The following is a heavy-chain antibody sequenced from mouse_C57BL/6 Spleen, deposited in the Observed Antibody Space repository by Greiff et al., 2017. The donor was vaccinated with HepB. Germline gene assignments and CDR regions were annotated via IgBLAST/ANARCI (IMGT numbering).Heavy chain of an antibody. Sequence: EVMLVESGGGLVQPKGSLKLSCAASGFSFNTYAMNWVRQAPGKGLEWVARIRSKSNNYATYYADSVKDRFTISRDDSESMLYLQMNNLKTEDTAMYYCVRQDGYYETSYFDYWGQGTTLTVSS. D-gene: IGHD2-3*01. CDR1: GFSFNTYA. CDR2: IRSKSNNYAT. V-gene: IGHV10-1*01. J-gene: IGHJ2*01. CDR3: VRQDGYYETSYFDY.